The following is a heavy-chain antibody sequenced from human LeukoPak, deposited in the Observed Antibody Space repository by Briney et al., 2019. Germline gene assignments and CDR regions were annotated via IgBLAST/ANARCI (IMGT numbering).Heavy chain of an antibody. Sequence: SGGSLRLSCAASGFTFSSYSMNWVRQAPGKGLEWVSSISSSSSYIYYADSVKGRFTISRDNAKNSLYLQMNSLRAEDTAVYYCARDLTNHYYDSSGYDAWGQGTLVTVSS. J-gene: IGHJ5*02. CDR2: ISSSSSYI. D-gene: IGHD3-22*01. CDR1: GFTFSSYS. V-gene: IGHV3-21*01. CDR3: ARDLTNHYYDSSGYDA.